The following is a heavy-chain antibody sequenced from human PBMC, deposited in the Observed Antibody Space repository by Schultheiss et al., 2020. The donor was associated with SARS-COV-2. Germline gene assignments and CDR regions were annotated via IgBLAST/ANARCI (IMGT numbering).Heavy chain of an antibody. CDR2: IIPIFGTA. Sequence: SVKVSCKASGYTFTSYYMHWVRQAPGQGLEWMGGIIPIFGTANYAQKFQGRVTITADESTSTAYMELRSLRSDDTAVYYCARETSSGWLIFDYWGQGTLVTVSS. CDR3: ARETSSGWLIFDY. V-gene: IGHV1-69*13. CDR1: GYTFTSYY. J-gene: IGHJ4*02. D-gene: IGHD6-19*01.